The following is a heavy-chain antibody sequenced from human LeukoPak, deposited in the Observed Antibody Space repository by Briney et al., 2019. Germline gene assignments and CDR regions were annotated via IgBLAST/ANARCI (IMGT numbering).Heavy chain of an antibody. D-gene: IGHD2-2*01. CDR1: GFTFSSYW. Sequence: GGSLRLSCAASGFTFSSYWMSWVRQAPGKGLEWVSVISDRGDSTHYADSVKGRFTISRDNAKNTLYLQMNSLRGDDTAVYYCARAMPHDNLFDPWGQGSLVTASS. J-gene: IGHJ5*02. V-gene: IGHV3-23*01. CDR3: ARAMPHDNLFDP. CDR2: ISDRGDST.